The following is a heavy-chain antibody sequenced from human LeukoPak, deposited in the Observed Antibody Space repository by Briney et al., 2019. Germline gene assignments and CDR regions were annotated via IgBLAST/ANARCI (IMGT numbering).Heavy chain of an antibody. J-gene: IGHJ4*02. CDR3: AREVRGYYFDY. CDR1: GFIVSSNY. Sequence: GGSLRLSCAASGFIVSSNYMSWVRQAPGRGLEWVSVISSGGNTYYADSVKGRFTISRDISKNTLYLQMNGLRAEDTAVYYCAREVRGYYFDYWGQGTLVTVSS. V-gene: IGHV3-53*01. D-gene: IGHD3-22*01. CDR2: ISSGGNT.